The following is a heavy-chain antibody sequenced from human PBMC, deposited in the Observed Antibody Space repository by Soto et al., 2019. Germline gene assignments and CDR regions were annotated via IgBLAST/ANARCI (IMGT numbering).Heavy chain of an antibody. CDR3: ARDVLAAAGKNYYYYGMDV. J-gene: IGHJ6*02. Sequence: ASVKVSCKASGGTFSSYAISWVRQAPGQGLEWMGWISAYNGNTNYAQKLQGRVTMTTDTSTSTAYMELRSLRSDDTAVYYCARDVLAAAGKNYYYYGMDVWGQGTTFTVSS. CDR1: GGTFSSYA. V-gene: IGHV1-18*01. CDR2: ISAYNGNT. D-gene: IGHD6-13*01.